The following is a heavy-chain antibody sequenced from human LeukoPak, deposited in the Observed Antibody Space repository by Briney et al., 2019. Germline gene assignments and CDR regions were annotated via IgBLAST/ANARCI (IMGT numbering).Heavy chain of an antibody. CDR1: GFTFSNYG. Sequence: WGSLRLSCAASGFTFSNYGMHWVRQVPGKGLEWVAAIWFDGIRKYYADSVKGRLTISRDNSKNTLYLQMNSLRAEDTAVYYCARDLEDSSPFGAFDMWGQGTMVTVSS. CDR2: IWFDGIRK. D-gene: IGHD3-22*01. CDR3: ARDLEDSSPFGAFDM. V-gene: IGHV3-33*01. J-gene: IGHJ3*02.